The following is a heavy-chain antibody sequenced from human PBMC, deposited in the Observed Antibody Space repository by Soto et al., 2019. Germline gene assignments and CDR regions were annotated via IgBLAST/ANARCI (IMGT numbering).Heavy chain of an antibody. CDR2: IKRKIDGEKT. CDR3: TTGSVEGV. D-gene: IGHD2-15*01. CDR1: GFSFSNAW. J-gene: IGHJ6*02. Sequence: GGSLRLSCAASGFSFSNAWMNWVRQAPGKGLEWVGRIKRKIDGEKTDYAAPVKGRLTISRDDSKNTLYLQMNSLKADDTAVYYCTTGSVEGVWGQGTTVTVSS. V-gene: IGHV3-15*07.